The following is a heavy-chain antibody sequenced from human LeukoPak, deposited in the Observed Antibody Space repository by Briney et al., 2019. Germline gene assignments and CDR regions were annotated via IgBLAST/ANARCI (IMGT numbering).Heavy chain of an antibody. D-gene: IGHD6-13*01. CDR2: ISAGGGST. CDR3: AKAIIAAGCDY. CDR1: GFTLSSFG. V-gene: IGHV3-23*01. J-gene: IGHJ4*02. Sequence: QSGGSLRLSCVASGFTLSSFGMNWVRQAPGKGLEWVSGISAGGGSTYYEDSVKGRFTISRDNSKNTLYLQMNSLRAEDTAIYYCAKAIIAAGCDYWGQGTLVTVSS.